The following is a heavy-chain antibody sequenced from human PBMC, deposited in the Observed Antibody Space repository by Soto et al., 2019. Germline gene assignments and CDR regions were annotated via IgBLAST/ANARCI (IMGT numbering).Heavy chain of an antibody. J-gene: IGHJ6*02. Sequence: LRLSCAASGFTFSSYAMSWVRQAPGKGLEWVSAISGSGGSTYYADSVKGRFTISRDNSKNTLYLQMNSLRAEDTAVYYCAKGPDYYYYYGMDVWGQGTTVTVSS. CDR1: GFTFSSYA. CDR2: ISGSGGST. CDR3: AKGPDYYYYYGMDV. V-gene: IGHV3-23*01.